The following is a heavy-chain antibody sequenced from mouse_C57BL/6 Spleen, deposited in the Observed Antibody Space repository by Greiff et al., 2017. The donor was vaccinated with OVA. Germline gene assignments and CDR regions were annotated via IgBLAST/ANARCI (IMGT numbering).Heavy chain of an antibody. CDR1: GYTFTSYW. V-gene: IGHV1-52*01. CDR2: IDPSDSET. CDR3: AREGNVVDY. Sequence: QVQLQQPGAELVRPGSSVKLSCKASGYTFTSYWMHWVKQRPIQGLEWIGNIDPSDSETHYTQKFKDKAPLTVDKSSSTAYMQLSSLTSEDSAVYYCAREGNVVDYWGQGTTLTVSS. J-gene: IGHJ2*01. D-gene: IGHD2-1*01.